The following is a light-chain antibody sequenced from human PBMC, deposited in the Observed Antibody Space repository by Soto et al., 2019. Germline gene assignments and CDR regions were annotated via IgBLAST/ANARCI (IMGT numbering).Light chain of an antibody. V-gene: IGKV3-15*01. Sequence: EIVMTQSPDILSVSPGEGATLSRRASQNVRTKLAWYQQKAGQAPRLLIYGSSTRATGIPDRFSGSGSETQYSLTISSLQSEDFAVYYCQQYNSWPQITFGQGTRLVIK. CDR1: QNVRTK. CDR3: QQYNSWPQIT. CDR2: GSS. J-gene: IGKJ5*01.